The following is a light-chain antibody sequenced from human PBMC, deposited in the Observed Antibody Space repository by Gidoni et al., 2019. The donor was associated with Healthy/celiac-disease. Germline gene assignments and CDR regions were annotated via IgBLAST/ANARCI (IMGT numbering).Light chain of an antibody. CDR2: WAS. J-gene: IGKJ3*01. CDR1: QSVLYSSNNKNY. Sequence: DIVMPQSPDSLAVSLGERATINCKSSQSVLYSSNNKNYLAWYQEKPGQPPKLLIYWASTRESGVPDRFSGSGSGTDFTLTISSLQDEDVAVYYCQQYYSTPVTFGPXTKVDIK. CDR3: QQYYSTPVT. V-gene: IGKV4-1*01.